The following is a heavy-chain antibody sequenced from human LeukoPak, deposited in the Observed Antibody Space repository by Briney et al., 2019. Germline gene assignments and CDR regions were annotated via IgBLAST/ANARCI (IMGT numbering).Heavy chain of an antibody. CDR1: GYTFTVYY. J-gene: IGHJ4*02. CDR2: INPNSGGT. CDR3: ARRDTIFDAGSLDY. V-gene: IGHV1-2*02. Sequence: ASVKVSCKASGYTFTVYYMHWVRQAPGHGLERMGWINPNSGGTNYAQKFQGRVTMTSDTSISTAYMELSRLRSDDTAVYYCARRDTIFDAGSLDYWGQGTLVTVSS. D-gene: IGHD3-3*01.